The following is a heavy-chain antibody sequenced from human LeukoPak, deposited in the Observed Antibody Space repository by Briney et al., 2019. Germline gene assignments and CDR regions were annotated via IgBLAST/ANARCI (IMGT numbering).Heavy chain of an antibody. Sequence: PGWSLRLSCAASGFTFDSYAMSWVRQAPGKGLEWVSAVSRFGGTTYYADSAKGRFTISRDNSNNTVYLQMNSLRVGDTALYYCVKHVGSRWSNNRFDPWGQGTLVTVS. V-gene: IGHV3-23*01. D-gene: IGHD6-13*01. CDR3: VKHVGSRWSNNRFDP. CDR2: VSRFGGTT. CDR1: GFTFDSYA. J-gene: IGHJ5*02.